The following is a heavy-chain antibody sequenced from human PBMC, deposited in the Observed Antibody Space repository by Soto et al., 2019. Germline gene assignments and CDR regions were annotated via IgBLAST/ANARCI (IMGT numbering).Heavy chain of an antibody. D-gene: IGHD1-26*01. CDR3: AKDGSHNFDY. V-gene: IGHV3-30*18. CDR1: GFTFSHYA. J-gene: IGHJ4*02. Sequence: QVQLVESGGGVVQPGRSLRLSCAASGFTFSHYAMHWVRQAPGKGLEWVALMSYDGSNEYYADSVKGRFTISRDNSKNTLYLQMNSLRAEDTAVYYCAKDGSHNFDYWGQGTXXT. CDR2: MSYDGSNE.